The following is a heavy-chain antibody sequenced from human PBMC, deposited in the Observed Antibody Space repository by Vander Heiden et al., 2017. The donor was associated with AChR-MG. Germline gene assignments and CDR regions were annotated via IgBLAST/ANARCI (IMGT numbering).Heavy chain of an antibody. V-gene: IGHV4-39*01. D-gene: IGHD3-3*01. CDR1: GGSISSSSYY. Sequence: QLQLQESGPGLVKPSETLSLTCTVSGGSISSSSYYWGWIRQPPGKGLEWIGSIYYSGSTYYNPSLKSRVTISVDTSKNQFSLKLSSVTAADTAVYYCARHAKITIFGVVPDTPDYWGQGTLVTVSS. CDR3: ARHAKITIFGVVPDTPDY. J-gene: IGHJ4*02. CDR2: IYYSGST.